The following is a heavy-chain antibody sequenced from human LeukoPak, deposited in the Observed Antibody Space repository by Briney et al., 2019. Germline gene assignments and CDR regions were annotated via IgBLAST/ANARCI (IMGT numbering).Heavy chain of an antibody. D-gene: IGHD3-22*01. Sequence: GGSLRLSCAASGFTFGNYAMNWVRQAPGKGLEWVSSISSSSSYIYYADSVKGRFTISRDNAKNSLYLQMNSLRAEDTAVYYCASRSAYYYDSSGKDYWGQGTLVTVSS. CDR3: ASRSAYYYDSSGKDY. CDR1: GFTFGNYA. J-gene: IGHJ4*02. CDR2: ISSSSSYI. V-gene: IGHV3-21*01.